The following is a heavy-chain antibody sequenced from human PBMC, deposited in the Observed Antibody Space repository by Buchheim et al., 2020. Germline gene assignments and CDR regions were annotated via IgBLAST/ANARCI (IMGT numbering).Heavy chain of an antibody. CDR3: TTVFHGSYFEY. CDR2: IKSKTESETT. Sequence: EVQLVESGGGLVKPGGSLRLSCAASGFTFSNAWMNWVRQAPGKGLEWVGRIKSKTESETTDDAAPVKGRFTISRDDSKNMLYLQMNSLKTEDTAVYYCTTVFHGSYFEYWGQGT. V-gene: IGHV3-15*01. D-gene: IGHD3-10*01. J-gene: IGHJ4*02. CDR1: GFTFSNAW.